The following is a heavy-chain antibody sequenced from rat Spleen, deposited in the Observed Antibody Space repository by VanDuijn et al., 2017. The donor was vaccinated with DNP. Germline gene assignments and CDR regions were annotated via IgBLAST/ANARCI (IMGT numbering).Heavy chain of an antibody. CDR2: IWGGGST. Sequence: QVQLKESGPGLVRPSETLSLTCTVSGFSLTSYHVSWVRQPPGKGLELIAAIWGGGSTYYDSALKSRLSISRDTSKSQVLLKMDSLQTEDTAMYFCARWFPPYWFFDFWGPGTMVTVSS. CDR1: GFSLTSYH. J-gene: IGHJ1*01. CDR3: ARWFPPYWFFDF. V-gene: IGHV2S12*01. D-gene: IGHD1-12*03.